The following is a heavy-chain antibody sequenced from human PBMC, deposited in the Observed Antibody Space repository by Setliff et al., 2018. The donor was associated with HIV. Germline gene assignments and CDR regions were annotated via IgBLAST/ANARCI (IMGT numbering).Heavy chain of an antibody. J-gene: IGHJ6*03. CDR3: AKTTPSSIRSPYYYYMDV. CDR1: GYTFTGYY. CDR2: INPNSGGT. V-gene: IGHV1-2*02. Sequence: ASVKVSCKASGYTFTGYYMHWVRQAPGQGLEWMGWINPNSGGTNYAQKFQGRVNMTRDTSISTTYMELSRLRSDDTAVYYCAKTTPSSIRSPYYYYMDVWGKGTTVTVSS. D-gene: IGHD6-13*01.